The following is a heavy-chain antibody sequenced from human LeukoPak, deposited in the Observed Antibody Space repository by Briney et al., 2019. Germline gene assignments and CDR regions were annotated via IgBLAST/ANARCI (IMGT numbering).Heavy chain of an antibody. CDR2: IIPILGIA. Sequence: SVKVSCKASGGTFSSYTISWVRQAPGQGLEWMGRIIPILGIANYAQKFQDRVTITADKSTSTAYMELSSLRSEDTAVYYCARVRGDYQLLSYYYYYYYMDVWGKGTTVTVSS. J-gene: IGHJ6*03. CDR1: GGTFSSYT. V-gene: IGHV1-69*02. CDR3: ARVRGDYQLLSYYYYYYYMDV. D-gene: IGHD2-2*01.